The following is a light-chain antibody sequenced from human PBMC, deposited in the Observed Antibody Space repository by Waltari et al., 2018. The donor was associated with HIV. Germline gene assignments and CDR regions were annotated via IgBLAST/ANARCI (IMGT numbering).Light chain of an antibody. J-gene: IGKJ2*01. Sequence: DIQMTQSPSTLSASVGDRVTLTCRASQAVGYWLAWYQQKSGKAPKLLMYKTSIFEYGVPARFSGRASGTGFTLTIDGLQPEDFATYYCQQYNSDFYTFGQGTKLEIK. CDR1: QAVGYW. CDR2: KTS. CDR3: QQYNSDFYT. V-gene: IGKV1-5*03.